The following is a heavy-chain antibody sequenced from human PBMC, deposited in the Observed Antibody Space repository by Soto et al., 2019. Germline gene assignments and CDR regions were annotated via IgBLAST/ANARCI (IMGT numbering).Heavy chain of an antibody. Sequence: KTSETLSLTCTVSGGSISSGGYYWSWIRQHPGKGLEWIGYIYYSGSTYYNPSLKSRVTISVDTSKNQFSLKLSSVTAADTAVYYCARDARPTHYSSSWYRNYYYYGMDVWGQGTTVTVSS. CDR2: IYYSGST. CDR3: ARDARPTHYSSSWYRNYYYYGMDV. D-gene: IGHD6-13*01. J-gene: IGHJ6*02. CDR1: GGSISSGGYY. V-gene: IGHV4-31*03.